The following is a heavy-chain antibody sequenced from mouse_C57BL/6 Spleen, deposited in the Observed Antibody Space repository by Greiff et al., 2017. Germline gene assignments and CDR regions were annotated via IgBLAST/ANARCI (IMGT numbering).Heavy chain of an antibody. CDR2: IDPSDSYT. J-gene: IGHJ4*01. CDR3: ARGTVVALDY. V-gene: IGHV1-69*01. D-gene: IGHD1-1*01. CDR1: GYTFTSYW. Sequence: VQLQQSGAELVMPGASVKLSCKASGYTFTSYWMHWVKQRPGQGLEWIGEIDPSDSYTNYNQKFKGKSTLTVDKSSSTAYMQLSSLTSEDSAVYYCARGTVVALDYWGQGTSVTVSS.